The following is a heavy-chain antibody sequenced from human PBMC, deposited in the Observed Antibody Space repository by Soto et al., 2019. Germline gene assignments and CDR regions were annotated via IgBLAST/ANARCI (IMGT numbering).Heavy chain of an antibody. CDR3: ARSGYSSGWILDYYYYYGMDV. CDR2: IYYSGST. V-gene: IGHV4-39*01. CDR1: GGCISSSRYY. D-gene: IGHD6-19*01. Sequence: XASLSLTCTVSGGCISSSRYYWGWIRQPPGKGLEWIGSIYYSGSTYYNPSLKSRVTISVDTSKNQFSLKLSSVTAADTAVYYCARSGYSSGWILDYYYYYGMDVCGQGTTVTVSS. J-gene: IGHJ6*02.